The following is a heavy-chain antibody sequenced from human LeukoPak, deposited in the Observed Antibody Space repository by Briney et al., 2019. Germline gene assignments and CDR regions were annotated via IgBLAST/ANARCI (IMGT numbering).Heavy chain of an antibody. CDR2: ISSSSSYI. V-gene: IGHV3-21*01. Sequence: GGSLRLSCAASGFTLSSYSMNWVRQAPGKRLEWVSSISSSSSYIYYADSVKGRFTISRDNAKNSLYLQMNSLRAEDTAVYYCARDPGYSYGHDYWGQGTLVTVSS. D-gene: IGHD5-18*01. CDR3: ARDPGYSYGHDY. J-gene: IGHJ4*02. CDR1: GFTLSSYS.